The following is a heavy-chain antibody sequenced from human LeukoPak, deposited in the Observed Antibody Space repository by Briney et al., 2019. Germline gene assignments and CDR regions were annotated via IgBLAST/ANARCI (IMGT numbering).Heavy chain of an antibody. CDR3: AFSDSSGYYGGVFDY. D-gene: IGHD3-22*01. Sequence: GASVKVSCKASGYTFTRYGISWVRQAPGQGLEWMGWISAYNGNTNYAQKLQGRVTMTTDTSTSTAYMELRSLRSDDTAVYYCAFSDSSGYYGGVFDYWGQGTLVTVSS. CDR2: ISAYNGNT. CDR1: GYTFTRYG. V-gene: IGHV1-18*01. J-gene: IGHJ4*02.